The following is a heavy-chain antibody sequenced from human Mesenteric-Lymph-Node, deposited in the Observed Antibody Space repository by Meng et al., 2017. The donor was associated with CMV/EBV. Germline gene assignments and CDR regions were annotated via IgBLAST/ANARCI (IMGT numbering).Heavy chain of an antibody. V-gene: IGHV3-48*04. CDR2: ISSSIRTI. Sequence: GSLKISCAASGFTFSSYAMHWVRQAPGKGLEWVSYISSSIRTIHYADSVKGRFTISRDNDKNSLFLQMNSLRAEDTAVYYCAREYSSSSGRSFDYWGQGTLVTVSS. D-gene: IGHD6-6*01. CDR3: AREYSSSSGRSFDY. J-gene: IGHJ4*02. CDR1: GFTFSSYA.